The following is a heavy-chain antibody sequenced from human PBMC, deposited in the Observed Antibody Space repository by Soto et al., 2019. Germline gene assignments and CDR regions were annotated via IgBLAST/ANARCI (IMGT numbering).Heavy chain of an antibody. CDR3: AKNYYGSGRYPPDY. D-gene: IGHD3-10*01. Sequence: GGSLRLSCAASGFTFSSYAMSWVRQAPGKGLEWVSAISGSGGSTYYADSVKGRFTISRDNSKSTLYLQMNSLRAEDTAVYYCAKNYYGSGRYPPDYWGQGTLVTVSS. CDR2: ISGSGGST. J-gene: IGHJ4*02. V-gene: IGHV3-23*01. CDR1: GFTFSSYA.